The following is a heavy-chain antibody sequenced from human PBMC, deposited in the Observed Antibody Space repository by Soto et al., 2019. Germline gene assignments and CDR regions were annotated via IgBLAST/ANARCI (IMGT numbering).Heavy chain of an antibody. J-gene: IGHJ4*02. CDR3: VREAYIGYGHAIDH. D-gene: IGHD5-12*01. CDR2: NYHSGTT. CDR1: GVTIITYY. Sequence: PSETLSLTCAVSGVTIITYYCSCIRHPPGKGLEWIVYNYHSGTTNYNPSLKSRVTISVDTSKNQFSLRLTSVTAADTAIYYCVREAYIGYGHAIDHWGQGTLVTVSS. V-gene: IGHV4-59*01.